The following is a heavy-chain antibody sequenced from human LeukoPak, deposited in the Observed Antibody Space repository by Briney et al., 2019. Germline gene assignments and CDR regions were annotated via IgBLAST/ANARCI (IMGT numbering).Heavy chain of an antibody. J-gene: IGHJ4*02. CDR2: IHYSGST. CDR1: GGSISGYF. V-gene: IGHV4-59*08. D-gene: IGHD3-10*01. CDR3: ARYGITIVRGGKYYFDS. Sequence: SETLSLTCTVSGGSISGYFWSWPRQPPGKGLEGIGYIHYSGSTNYNPSLNSRVTISVDTSKNQFSLRLSSVTAADTAVYYCARYGITIVRGGKYYFDSWGQGTLVTVSS.